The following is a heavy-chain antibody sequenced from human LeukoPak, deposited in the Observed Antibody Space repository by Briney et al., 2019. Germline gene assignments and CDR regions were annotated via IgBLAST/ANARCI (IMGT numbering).Heavy chain of an antibody. D-gene: IGHD2-8*01. CDR3: AKGESSGVSPFDY. CDR2: ISGSGGST. CDR1: GFTFSSYA. V-gene: IGHV3-23*01. J-gene: IGHJ4*02. Sequence: GGSLRLSCAASGFTFSSYAMSWVRQAPGKVLEWVSAISGSGGSTYYADSVKGRFTISRDNSKNTLYLQMNSLRAEDTAVYYCAKGESSGVSPFDYWGQGTLVTVSS.